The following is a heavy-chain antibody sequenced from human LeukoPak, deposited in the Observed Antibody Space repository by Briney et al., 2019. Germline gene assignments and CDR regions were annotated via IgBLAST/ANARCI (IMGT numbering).Heavy chain of an antibody. Sequence: GGSLRLSCAASGFTFSSYAMSWVRQAPGKGLEWVAAVSGGGGGTYYADSVKGRFTISRDTSKNTLYLQMNSLRAEDTAVYYCAKRTTGSMNLVAFDLWGQGSLVTVSS. V-gene: IGHV3-23*01. CDR1: GFTFSSYA. CDR3: AKRTTGSMNLVAFDL. D-gene: IGHD3-9*01. CDR2: VSGGGGGT. J-gene: IGHJ4*02.